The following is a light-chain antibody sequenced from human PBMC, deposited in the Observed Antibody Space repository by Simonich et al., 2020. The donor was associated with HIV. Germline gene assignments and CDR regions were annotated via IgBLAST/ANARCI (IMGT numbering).Light chain of an antibody. Sequence: QSALTQPASVSGSPGQSITISCPGTRSDVGGYNYVSWSQQHPGKAPKPMIYDVNKRPSGVSNRFSGSKSGNTASLTISGLQADDEANYYCSSYTSSNTWVFGGGTKLTVL. V-gene: IGLV2-14*01. CDR1: RSDVGGYNY. CDR3: SSYTSSNTWV. J-gene: IGLJ3*02. CDR2: DVN.